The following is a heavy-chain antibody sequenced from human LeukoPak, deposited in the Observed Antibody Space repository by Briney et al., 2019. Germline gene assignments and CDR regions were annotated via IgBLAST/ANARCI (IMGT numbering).Heavy chain of an antibody. CDR3: ARDRELLWFDI. CDR1: GGTISSYY. D-gene: IGHD3-10*01. Sequence: SETLSLTCTVSGGTISSYYWNWIRQPAGKGLEWIGRIYTSGCTNYNPSLKSRVTMSVDTSKNQFSLKLNSVTAADTAVYYCARDRELLWFDIWVQGPMVTVSS. J-gene: IGHJ3*02. V-gene: IGHV4-4*07. CDR2: IYTSGCT.